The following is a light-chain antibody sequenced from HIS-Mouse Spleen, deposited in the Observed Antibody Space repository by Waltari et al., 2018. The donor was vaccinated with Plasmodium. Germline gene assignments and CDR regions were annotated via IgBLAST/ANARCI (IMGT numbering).Light chain of an antibody. V-gene: IGLV3-10*01. CDR1: ALPNNY. Sequence: SYELTPPPSVSVSPGQTARITCSGDALPNNYAYLSQQKAGQAPVLVIYEDSKRPSGIPGRFSGSSSGTMATLTISGAQVEDEADYYCYSTDSSGNHRVFGGGTKLTVL. CDR3: YSTDSSGNHRV. J-gene: IGLJ3*02. CDR2: EDS.